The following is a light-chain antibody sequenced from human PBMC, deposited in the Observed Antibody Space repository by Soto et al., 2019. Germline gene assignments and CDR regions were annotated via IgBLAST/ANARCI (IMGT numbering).Light chain of an antibody. Sequence: DIQMTQSPSTLSASVGDRVTITCRARESIGSYVAWYQQKPGKAPKLLIYDASSLQSGVPSRFSGSGSGTDFTLTISSLQPDDFAAYYCQQYNGFSWTFAQGTKVDIK. CDR1: ESIGSY. CDR3: QQYNGFSWT. V-gene: IGKV1-5*01. CDR2: DAS. J-gene: IGKJ1*01.